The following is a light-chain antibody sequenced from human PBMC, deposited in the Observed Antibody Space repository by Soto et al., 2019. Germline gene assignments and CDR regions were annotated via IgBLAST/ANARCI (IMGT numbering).Light chain of an antibody. CDR1: QSVGSNY. CDR2: GPS. V-gene: IGKV3-20*01. J-gene: IGKJ1*01. CDR3: QQYGGSSGT. Sequence: EIVLTQSPGTLSLSPGERATLSCRASQSVGSNYLAWYQQKPGQAPRLLISGPSSRATGIPDRVSGSGSGTDFTLTITRLEPEDSAVYYCQQYGGSSGTFGQGTKVEIK.